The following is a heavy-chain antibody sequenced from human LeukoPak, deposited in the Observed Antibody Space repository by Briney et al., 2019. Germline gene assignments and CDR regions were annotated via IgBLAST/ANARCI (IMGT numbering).Heavy chain of an antibody. V-gene: IGHV3-11*01. CDR3: ARVEVLEWSITNYYYMDV. Sequence: GGSLRLACAASGFTFSDYYMSWIRQAPGKGLEWVSYISSSGSTIYYADSVKGRFTISRDNAKNSLYLQMNSLRAEDTAVYYCARVEVLEWSITNYYYMDVWGKGTTVTVSS. D-gene: IGHD3-3*01. CDR2: ISSSGSTI. J-gene: IGHJ6*03. CDR1: GFTFSDYY.